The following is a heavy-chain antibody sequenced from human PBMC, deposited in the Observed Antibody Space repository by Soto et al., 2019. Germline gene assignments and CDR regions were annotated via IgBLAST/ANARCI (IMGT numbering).Heavy chain of an antibody. V-gene: IGHV1-3*01. D-gene: IGHD6-19*01. CDR2: INAGNGNT. J-gene: IGHJ4*02. CDR3: ARDRTSGWNDY. CDR1: GYTFTSYA. Sequence: ASVKVSCKASGYTFTSYAIHWVRQAPGQRLEWMGWINAGNGNTKYSQKFQGRVTITRDTSASAVHMELRRLTSEDTAVYYCARDRTSGWNDYWGQGTLVTVPQ.